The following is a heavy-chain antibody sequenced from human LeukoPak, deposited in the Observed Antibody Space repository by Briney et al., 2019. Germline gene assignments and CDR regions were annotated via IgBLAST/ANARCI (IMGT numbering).Heavy chain of an antibody. Sequence: ASVKVSCKASGYTFTGYYMHWVRQAPGQGLGWMGWINPNSGGTLYAQKFQGRVTMTRDTSINTAYMELSRLRSDDTAVYYCARASYYYDSSGYPGYYFDYWGQGTLVTVSS. V-gene: IGHV1-2*02. J-gene: IGHJ4*02. CDR2: INPNSGGT. CDR1: GYTFTGYY. CDR3: ARASYYYDSSGYPGYYFDY. D-gene: IGHD3-22*01.